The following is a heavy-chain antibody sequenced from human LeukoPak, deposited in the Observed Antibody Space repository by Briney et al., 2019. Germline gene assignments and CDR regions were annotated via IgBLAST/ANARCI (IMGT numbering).Heavy chain of an antibody. CDR1: GGSISSYY. Sequence: PSETLSLTCAVSGGSISSYYWGWIRQPAGKGLEWIGRIYTSGSTNYNPSLKSRVTMSVDTSKNQFSLKLSSVTAADTAVYYCARDSRLAAPDYWGQGTLVTVSS. D-gene: IGHD6-25*01. CDR2: IYTSGST. CDR3: ARDSRLAAPDY. V-gene: IGHV4-4*07. J-gene: IGHJ4*02.